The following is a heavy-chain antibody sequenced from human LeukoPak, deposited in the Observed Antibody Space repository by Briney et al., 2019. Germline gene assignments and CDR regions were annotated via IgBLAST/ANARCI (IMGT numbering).Heavy chain of an antibody. CDR3: ARALRRNIGSGWYRLDY. CDR2: IYYSGST. CDR1: GGSISSYY. D-gene: IGHD6-19*01. J-gene: IGHJ4*02. V-gene: IGHV4-59*01. Sequence: SETLSLTCTVSGGSISSYYWSWIRQPPGKGLAWIGYIYYSGSTNYNPSLKSRVTISVDTSKNQFSLKLSSVTAADTAVYYCARALRRNIGSGWYRLDYWGQGTLVTVSS.